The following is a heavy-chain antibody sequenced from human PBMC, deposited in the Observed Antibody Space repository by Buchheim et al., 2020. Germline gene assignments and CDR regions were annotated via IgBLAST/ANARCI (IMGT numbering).Heavy chain of an antibody. CDR2: IYFSGST. D-gene: IGHD6-13*01. CDR3: ARRASSSWFSDY. J-gene: IGHJ4*02. CDR1: GGSIGSSSFY. V-gene: IGHV4-39*02. Sequence: QLQLQESGPGLVKPSETLSLICTVSGGSIGSSSFYWGWIRQPPGKGLEWIGNIYFSGSTYYNPSLQSRVTMSVDRSRNLFSLKLTSVAASDTALYFCARRASSSWFSDYWGQGIL.